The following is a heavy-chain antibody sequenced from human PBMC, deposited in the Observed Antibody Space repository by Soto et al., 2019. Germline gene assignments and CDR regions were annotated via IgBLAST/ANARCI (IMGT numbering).Heavy chain of an antibody. Sequence: ASVKVSCKASGYTFIGYYMHWVRQAPGQGLEGMGWINPNSGVTNVAQKFQGRVTMTSDSSSTTAYMDLSRMTSADTAMYYCARDTGYCSGGGCSPSAYWGQGTLVTVSS. CDR3: ARDTGYCSGGGCSPSAY. CDR2: INPNSGVT. V-gene: IGHV1-2*02. J-gene: IGHJ4*02. CDR1: GYTFIGYY. D-gene: IGHD2-15*01.